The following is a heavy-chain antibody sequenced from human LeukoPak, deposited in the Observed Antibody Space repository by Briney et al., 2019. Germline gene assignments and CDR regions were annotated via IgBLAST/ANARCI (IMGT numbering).Heavy chain of an antibody. J-gene: IGHJ3*02. D-gene: IGHD6-19*01. CDR2: INPGGGST. V-gene: IGHV1-46*01. Sequence: ASVKVSCKASGYTFTSYYMHWVRQAPGQGLEWMGIINPGGGSTSYAQKFQGRVTMTRDTSTSTVYMELSSLRSEYTAVYYCARDRVAGTRAFDIWGQGTMVTVSS. CDR3: ARDRVAGTRAFDI. CDR1: GYTFTSYY.